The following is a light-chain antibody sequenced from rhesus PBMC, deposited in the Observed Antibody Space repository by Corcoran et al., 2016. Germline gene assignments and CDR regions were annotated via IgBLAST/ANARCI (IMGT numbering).Light chain of an antibody. V-gene: IGKV1S12*01. J-gene: IGKJ4*01. CDR3: QHYYDNPLT. CDR1: QNIYSN. CDR2: AAS. Sequence: DIQMTQSPSALSASVGDRVTISCRVSQNIYSNLAWYQQKPGKAPNLLIYAASSLQTGIPSRFSGSGFGTDFTLTISSLQPEDSAAYYCQHYYDNPLTFGGGTEVELK.